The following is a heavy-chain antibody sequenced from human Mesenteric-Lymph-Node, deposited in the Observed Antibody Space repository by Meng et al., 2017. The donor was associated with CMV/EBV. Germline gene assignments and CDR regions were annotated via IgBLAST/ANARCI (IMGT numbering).Heavy chain of an antibody. CDR2: ISWNGGST. Sequence: GESLKISCAASGFTFDDYTMHWVRQPPGKGLEWVSLISWNGGSTYYADSVKGRFTISRDNIKNSLYPQMNSLRTEDTALYYCAKDILALGSGDYWGQGTLVTVSS. D-gene: IGHD3-10*01. CDR1: GFTFDDYT. J-gene: IGHJ4*02. CDR3: AKDILALGSGDY. V-gene: IGHV3-43*01.